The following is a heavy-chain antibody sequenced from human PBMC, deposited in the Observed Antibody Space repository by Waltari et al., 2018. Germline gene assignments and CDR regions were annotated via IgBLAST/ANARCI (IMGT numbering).Heavy chain of an antibody. V-gene: IGHV3-7*01. Sequence: EVQLVESGGGLVQPGGSLRLSCAASGFTFSSHWMSWVRQAPGKGLEWVANIKQDGSEKYYVDSVKGRFTISRDNAKNSLYLQMNSLRAEDTAVYYCARDGACSGCHMGVDYWGQGTLVTVSS. CDR2: IKQDGSEK. J-gene: IGHJ4*02. D-gene: IGHD6-19*01. CDR3: ARDGACSGCHMGVDY. CDR1: GFTFSSHW.